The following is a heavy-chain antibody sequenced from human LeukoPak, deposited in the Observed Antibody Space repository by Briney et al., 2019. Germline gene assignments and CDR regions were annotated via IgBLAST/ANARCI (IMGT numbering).Heavy chain of an antibody. J-gene: IGHJ3*02. V-gene: IGHV5-51*01. CDR3: ARRYYYGSGSCCLDI. D-gene: IGHD3-10*01. CDR1: GYSFTSYW. Sequence: GESLKISCKGSGYSFTSYWIGWVRQMPGKGLEWMGIIYPGDSDTRYGPSFQGQVTISVDKSINTAYLQWSSLKASDTAMYYCARRYYYGSGSCCLDIWGQGAMVTVSS. CDR2: IYPGDSDT.